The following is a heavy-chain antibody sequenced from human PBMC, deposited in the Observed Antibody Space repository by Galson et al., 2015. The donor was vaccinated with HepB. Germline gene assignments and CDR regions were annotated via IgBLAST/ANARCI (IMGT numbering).Heavy chain of an antibody. Sequence: SVKVSCKASGYTFTSYYMHWVRQAPGLGLEWMGIINPSGGSTSYAQKFQGRVTMTRDTSTSTAYMELRSLRSDDTAVYYCARDGQWLPDYWGQGTLVTVSS. CDR3: ARDGQWLPDY. CDR1: GYTFTSYY. CDR2: INPSGGST. D-gene: IGHD6-19*01. J-gene: IGHJ4*02. V-gene: IGHV1-46*01.